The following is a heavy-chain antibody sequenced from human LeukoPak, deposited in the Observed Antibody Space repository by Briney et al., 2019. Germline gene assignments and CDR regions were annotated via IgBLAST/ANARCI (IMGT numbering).Heavy chain of an antibody. Sequence: PGGSLRLSCGASGFTFSSYAMSWVRQAPGKGLEWVGHIKRKTDGGATDYAAPVKGRFTISRDDSKNTLYLHMNSLKTEDTGVYYCTSPSSPYYYYNMDVWGQGTTVTVSS. CDR1: GFTFSSYA. CDR2: IKRKTDGGAT. V-gene: IGHV3-15*01. CDR3: TSPSSPYYYYNMDV. J-gene: IGHJ6*02.